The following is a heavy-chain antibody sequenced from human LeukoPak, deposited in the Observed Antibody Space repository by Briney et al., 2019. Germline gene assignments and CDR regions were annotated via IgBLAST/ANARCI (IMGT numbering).Heavy chain of an antibody. CDR2: ISSSSSYI. CDR1: GFTFSSYS. J-gene: IGHJ4*02. Sequence: GGSLRLSCAASGFTFSSYSMNWVRQAPGKGLEWVSSISSSSSYIYYADSVKGRFTISRDNAKNSLYLQMNSLRAEDTAVYYCAREGCRLLWFGELWGQGTLVTVSS. D-gene: IGHD3-10*01. CDR3: AREGCRLLWFGEL. V-gene: IGHV3-21*01.